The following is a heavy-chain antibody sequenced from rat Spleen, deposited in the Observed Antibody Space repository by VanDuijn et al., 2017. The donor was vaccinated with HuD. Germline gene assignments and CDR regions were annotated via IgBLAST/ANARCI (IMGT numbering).Heavy chain of an antibody. Sequence: EVRLVESGGGLVQPGRSLKLSCAASGFTFSNTGMVWVRQTPTKGLEWVASISSGGLDTNYRDSVKGRFTISRENAKNTQYLKMDSLRSEDTATYSCARRGILRPIGGYFDYWGQGVMVTVSS. CDR1: GFTFSNTG. J-gene: IGHJ2*01. CDR3: ARRGILRPIGGYFDY. D-gene: IGHD1-6*01. V-gene: IGHV5S14*01. CDR2: ISSGGLDT.